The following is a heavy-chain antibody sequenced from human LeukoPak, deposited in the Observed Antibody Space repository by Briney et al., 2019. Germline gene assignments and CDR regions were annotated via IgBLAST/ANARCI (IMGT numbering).Heavy chain of an antibody. J-gene: IGHJ4*02. CDR2: ISGSGGSI. D-gene: IGHD5-12*01. CDR1: GFTFSSYA. Sequence: PGGSLRLSCAASGFTFSSYAMSWVRQAPGKGLEWVSRISGSGGSIYYADSVKGRFTISRDKSKNTLYLQMNSLRAEDTAVYYCAKGSGYDPLDYWSQGTLVTVSS. CDR3: AKGSGYDPLDY. V-gene: IGHV3-23*01.